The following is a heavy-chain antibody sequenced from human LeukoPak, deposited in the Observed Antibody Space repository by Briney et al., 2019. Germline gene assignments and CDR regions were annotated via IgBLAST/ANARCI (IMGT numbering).Heavy chain of an antibody. CDR1: GYSISSGYY. V-gene: IGHV4-38-2*02. J-gene: IGHJ3*02. D-gene: IGHD4-23*01. CDR3: ARDRGNLDAFDI. Sequence: LETLSLTCTVSGYSISSGYYWGWIRQPPGKGLEWIGSIYHSGSTYYNPSLKSRVTIPVDTSKNQFSLKLSSVTAADTAVYYCARDRGNLDAFDIWGQGTMVTVSS. CDR2: IYHSGST.